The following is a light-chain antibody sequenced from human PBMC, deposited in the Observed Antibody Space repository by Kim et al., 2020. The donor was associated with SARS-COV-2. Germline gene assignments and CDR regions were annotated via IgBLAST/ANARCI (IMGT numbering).Light chain of an antibody. Sequence: ASEGERIAVTGRSSQRISSWLAWGQQKPGKASILLIYKASSLESGVPSRFSGTGSETEFTLTISSLQPDDFATYYCQQYNSYSYSFGQGTELEI. CDR3: QQYNSYSYS. V-gene: IGKV1-5*03. CDR2: KAS. J-gene: IGKJ2*03. CDR1: QRISSW.